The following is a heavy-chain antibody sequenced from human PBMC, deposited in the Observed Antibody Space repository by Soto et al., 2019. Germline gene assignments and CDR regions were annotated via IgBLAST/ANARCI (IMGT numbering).Heavy chain of an antibody. D-gene: IGHD5-18*01. CDR1: VGTFSSYA. CDR2: IIPIFGTA. J-gene: IGHJ6*02. CDR3: ARGFSTAMAKYYYYGMDV. Sequence: QVQLVQSGAEVKKPGSSVKVSCKASVGTFSSYAISWVRQAPGQGLEWMGGIIPIFGTANYAQKFQGRVTITADEATSTAYMELSSLRSEDTAVYYCARGFSTAMAKYYYYGMDVWGQGTTVTVSS. V-gene: IGHV1-69*01.